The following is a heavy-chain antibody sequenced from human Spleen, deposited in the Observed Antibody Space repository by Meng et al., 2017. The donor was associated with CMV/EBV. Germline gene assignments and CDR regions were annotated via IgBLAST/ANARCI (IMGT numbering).Heavy chain of an antibody. J-gene: IGHJ5*02. CDR2: IKRKPDGGTT. D-gene: IGHD3-16*02. V-gene: IGHV3-15*01. Sequence: TFSNAWMNWVRQAPGKGLEWVGRIKRKPDGGTTDYAAPVKGRFTISRDDSKNTLYLQMNSLTTEDTAVYYCTTDPYYDYVWGTYRYHWGQGTLVTVSS. CDR3: TTDPYYDYVWGTYRYH. CDR1: TFSNAW.